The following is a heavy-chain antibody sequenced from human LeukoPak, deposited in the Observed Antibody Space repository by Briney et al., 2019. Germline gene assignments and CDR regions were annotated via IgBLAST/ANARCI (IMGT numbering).Heavy chain of an antibody. CDR1: GVSFSDYY. Sequence: SETLSLTCGVHGVSFSDYYWTWIRQPPGKGLEWIGEINHSGNTNYNPSLKSRVTISIDTSKNQFSLKLNSVTAADTAVYYCARPGHSSSWYAYWGQGTLVTVSS. D-gene: IGHD6-13*01. CDR2: INHSGNT. CDR3: ARPGHSSSWYAY. J-gene: IGHJ4*02. V-gene: IGHV4-34*01.